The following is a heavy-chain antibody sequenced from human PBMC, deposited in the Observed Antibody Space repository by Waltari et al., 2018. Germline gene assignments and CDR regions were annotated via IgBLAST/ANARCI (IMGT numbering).Heavy chain of an antibody. D-gene: IGHD2-15*01. CDR2: IHYTGST. V-gene: IGHV4-59*01. Sequence: QVQLQESGPGLVKPSETLSLTCTVSGGSISGYYWSWIRQPPGKGLEWIGYIHYTGSTTFNPSLKSRVTISVDTSKNQFSLNLSSPTAADTAVYYCARVRIVVGPWGQGTLVTVSS. J-gene: IGHJ5*02. CDR1: GGSISGYY. CDR3: ARVRIVVGP.